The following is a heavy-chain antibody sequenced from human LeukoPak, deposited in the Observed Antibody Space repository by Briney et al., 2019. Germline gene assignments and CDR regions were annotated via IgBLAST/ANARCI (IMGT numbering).Heavy chain of an antibody. CDR2: ISTSGSYI. CDR1: GLTFSNYN. CDR3: ARDVPVRRYNWNDIQYYYYYYMDV. J-gene: IGHJ6*03. D-gene: IGHD1-20*01. Sequence: GGSLRLSCAASGLTFSNYNMNWVRQAPGKGLEWVSSISTSGSYIYYANSMKGRFTISRDNAKNSLYLQMNSLRAEDTAVYYCARDVPVRRYNWNDIQYYYYYYMDVWGKGTTVTVSS. V-gene: IGHV3-21*01.